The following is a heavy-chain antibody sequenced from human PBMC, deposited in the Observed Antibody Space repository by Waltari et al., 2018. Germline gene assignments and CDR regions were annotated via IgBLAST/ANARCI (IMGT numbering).Heavy chain of an antibody. CDR2: IYSGGGT. Sequence: EVQLVESGGGLIQPGGSLRLSCAASGFTVSSKYMRWVRQAPGKGLEWVSVIYSGGGTYYADSGKGRFTISRDNSKNTLYLQMNSLRAEDTAVYYCARDHCTNDFCYEAWGQGTLVTVSS. V-gene: IGHV3-53*01. CDR1: GFTVSSKY. J-gene: IGHJ5*02. CDR3: ARDHCTNDFCYEA. D-gene: IGHD2-8*01.